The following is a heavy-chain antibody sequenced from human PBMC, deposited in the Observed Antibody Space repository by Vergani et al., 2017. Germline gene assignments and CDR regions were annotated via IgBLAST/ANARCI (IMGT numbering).Heavy chain of an antibody. CDR1: GYTFTNYY. J-gene: IGHJ4*02. Sequence: QVLLVQSGAEVKKPGASGRVSCKTSGYTFTNYYIHWVRQAPGQGLEWMGIINPSGGSTTYEQQFQGRLTMTRDTSTSTVYMELSSLRSEDTAVYYCARRSWCIRPFDYWGQGTLVTVSS. V-gene: IGHV1-46*01. CDR3: ARRSWCIRPFDY. CDR2: INPSGGST. D-gene: IGHD6-13*01.